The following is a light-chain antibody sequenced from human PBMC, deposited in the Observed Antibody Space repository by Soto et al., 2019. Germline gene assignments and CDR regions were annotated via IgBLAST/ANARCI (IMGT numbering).Light chain of an antibody. CDR3: QQYNNWPSIT. J-gene: IGKJ5*01. V-gene: IGKV3-15*01. Sequence: EIVMTQSPATLSVSPGERATLSCRASQSIIWKLVWYQQKPGQAPRLLIYGASTRATGVPARFSGSGSGTEFTLTISSLQSEDFAVYYCQQYNNWPSITFGQGTRLEIK. CDR1: QSIIWK. CDR2: GAS.